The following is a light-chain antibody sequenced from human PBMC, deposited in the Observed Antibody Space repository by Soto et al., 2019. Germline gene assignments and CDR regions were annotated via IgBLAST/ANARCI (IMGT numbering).Light chain of an antibody. J-gene: IGKJ1*01. V-gene: IGKV1-5*01. CDR3: QQYNSHRA. CDR2: DAS. CDR1: QTISGW. Sequence: IQIPQYPSTLAASVGERVPITCRARQTISGWLAWYQQKPEQAPKLMIYDASSLESGVPSMFSGRGSGTDCTRTISSLRPDDFATYYLQQYNSHRAFGQGTKVDI.